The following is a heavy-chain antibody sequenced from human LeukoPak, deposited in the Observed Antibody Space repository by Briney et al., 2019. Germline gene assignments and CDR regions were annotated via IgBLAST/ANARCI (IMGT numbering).Heavy chain of an antibody. J-gene: IGHJ4*02. Sequence: GASVKVSCKASGYTFTSYGISWVRQAPGQGLEWMGWISAYNGNTNYAQKLQGRVTMTTDTSTSTAYMELRSLRSDDTAVYYCARGGNTIFGVVIIGGSRPFDYWGQGTLVTVSS. CDR2: ISAYNGNT. CDR3: ARGGNTIFGVVIIGGSRPFDY. D-gene: IGHD3-3*01. CDR1: GYTFTSYG. V-gene: IGHV1-18*01.